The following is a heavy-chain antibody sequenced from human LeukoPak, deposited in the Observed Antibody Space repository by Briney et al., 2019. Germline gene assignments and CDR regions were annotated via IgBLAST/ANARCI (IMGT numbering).Heavy chain of an antibody. CDR2: ISDSGST. CDR3: ARPVKGYIDSYHYMDV. J-gene: IGHJ6*03. CDR1: GGSISSYY. Sequence: PSETLSLTCTVSGGSISSYYWSWIRQPPGKGLEWIAYISDSGSTNYNPSLKGRVTIFADTSKNQFSLRLSSVTSADTAVYFCARPVKGYIDSYHYMDVWGKGTTVTISS. V-gene: IGHV4-59*08. D-gene: IGHD5-18*01.